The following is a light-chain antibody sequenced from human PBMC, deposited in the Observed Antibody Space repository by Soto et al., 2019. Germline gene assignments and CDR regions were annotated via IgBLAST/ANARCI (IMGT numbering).Light chain of an antibody. CDR3: QQRYTSPIT. CDR1: QSISTY. J-gene: IGKJ5*01. Sequence: DIQLTQSPSFLSASVGDRVTITCRASQSISTYLDWYQQQPGNAPNLLVYAASTLQSGVPSRFTGSGSGTDFTLTISSLQPEDFATYHCQQRYTSPITFGQGTRLEIK. CDR2: AAS. V-gene: IGKV1-39*01.